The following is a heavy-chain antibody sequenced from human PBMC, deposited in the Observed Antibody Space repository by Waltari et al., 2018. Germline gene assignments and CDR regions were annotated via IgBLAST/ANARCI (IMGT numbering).Heavy chain of an antibody. V-gene: IGHV4-59*10. CDR2: IYTSGST. Sequence: QVQLQQWGAGLLKPSETLSLTCAVYGGSFSGYYWSWIRQPAGKGLEWIGRIYTSGSTNYNPSLKSRVTISVDTSKNQFSLKLSSVTAADTAVYYCARERRIAARRGDWFDPWGQGTLVTVSS. CDR1: GGSFSGYY. D-gene: IGHD6-6*01. J-gene: IGHJ5*02. CDR3: ARERRIAARRGDWFDP.